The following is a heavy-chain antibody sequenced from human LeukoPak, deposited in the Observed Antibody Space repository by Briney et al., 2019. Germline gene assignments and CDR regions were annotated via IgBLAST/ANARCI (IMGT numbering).Heavy chain of an antibody. CDR1: GFTVSSNY. CDR3: ARVRVPQDAFDI. Sequence: GSLRLSCAASGFTVSSNYMSWVRQAPGKGLEWVSVIYSGGSTYYADSVKGRFTISRDNSKNTLYLQMNSLRAEDTAVYYCARVRVPQDAFDIWGQGTMVTVSS. CDR2: IYSGGST. D-gene: IGHD2-2*01. V-gene: IGHV3-66*01. J-gene: IGHJ3*02.